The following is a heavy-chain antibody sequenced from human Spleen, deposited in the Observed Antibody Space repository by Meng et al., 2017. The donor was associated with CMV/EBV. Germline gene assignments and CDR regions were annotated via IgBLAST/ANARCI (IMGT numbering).Heavy chain of an antibody. CDR1: GYNFSDFY. V-gene: IGHV1-2*02. CDR2: MNPDNGDT. Sequence: ASVKVSCKTSGYNFSDFYMQWVRQAPGQGLEWMGWMNPDNGDTNYAQKVQGRVTLTRDTSISTAYMELESLKSDDTATYYCAYHDYFDTSGYIDYWGQGTLVTVSS. J-gene: IGHJ4*02. D-gene: IGHD3-22*01. CDR3: AYHDYFDTSGYIDY.